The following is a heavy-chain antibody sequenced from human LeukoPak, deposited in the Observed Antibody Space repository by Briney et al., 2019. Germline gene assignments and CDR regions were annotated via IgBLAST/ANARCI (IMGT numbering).Heavy chain of an antibody. CDR1: GFTFSSYG. J-gene: IGHJ4*02. CDR3: AKLVARAEFAQTDY. Sequence: GGSLRLSCAASGFTFSSYGMHWVRQAPGKGLEWVAFIRYDGSNKYYADSVKGRFTISRDNSKNTLYLQMNSLRAEDTAVYYCAKLVARAEFAQTDYWGQGTLVTVSS. V-gene: IGHV3-30*02. CDR2: IRYDGSNK. D-gene: IGHD2-15*01.